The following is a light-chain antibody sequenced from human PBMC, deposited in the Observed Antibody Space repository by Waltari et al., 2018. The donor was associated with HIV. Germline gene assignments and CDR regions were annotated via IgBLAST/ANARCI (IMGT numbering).Light chain of an antibody. J-gene: IGLJ1*01. Sequence: QSALTQPRSVSGSPGQSVTISCTGTSSDIGYFSYFSCYQPYPGKAPKVIIYEVSQRPSGVPDRFTASKSGITASLTISGLQDEDEADYYCCSYAGTYTYVFGTGTTVTVL. CDR1: SSDIGYFSY. CDR3: CSYAGTYTYV. CDR2: EVS. V-gene: IGLV2-11*01.